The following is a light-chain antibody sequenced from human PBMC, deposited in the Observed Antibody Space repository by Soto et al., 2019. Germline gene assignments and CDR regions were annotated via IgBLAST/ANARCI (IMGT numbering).Light chain of an antibody. J-gene: IGKJ1*01. CDR1: QSVSSNY. CDR3: QQYGSSGT. V-gene: IGKV3-20*01. CDR2: GAS. Sequence: IVLTQSPGTLSLSPGERGALSCRASQSVSSNYVAWYQQKPGQAPRLLIYGASNRATGIPDRFSGSGSGTDFTLTISSLQSEDFAVYYCQQYGSSGTFGQGTKVDIK.